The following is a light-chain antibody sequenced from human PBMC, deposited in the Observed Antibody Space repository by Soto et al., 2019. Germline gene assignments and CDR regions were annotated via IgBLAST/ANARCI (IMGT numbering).Light chain of an antibody. J-gene: IGKJ1*01. CDR1: QSVRRN. V-gene: IGKV3-15*01. CDR2: GGS. Sequence: EIVLTQSPGTLSLSPGERATLSCRASQSVRRNLAWYQQKPGQAPRLLIYGGSTRATGIPARFSGSGSGTEFTLTISSLQSEDFAVYYCQQYNDRPQTFGQGTKVDIK. CDR3: QQYNDRPQT.